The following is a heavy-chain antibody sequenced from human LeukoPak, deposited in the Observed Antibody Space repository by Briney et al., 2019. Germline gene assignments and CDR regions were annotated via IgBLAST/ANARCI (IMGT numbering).Heavy chain of an antibody. CDR3: TTDLGTYYHGSQRLIPIDY. CDR2: IKSKTDGETT. Sequence: PGGSLRLSCVDSGFTFINAWMSWVRQAPGKGLEWIGRIKSKTDGETTNYAEPVRGRFTISRDDSKSAVYLQMNSLKIEDTAVYYCTTDLGTYYHGSQRLIPIDYWGQGTLVTVSS. D-gene: IGHD3-10*01. CDR1: GFTFINAW. J-gene: IGHJ4*02. V-gene: IGHV3-15*01.